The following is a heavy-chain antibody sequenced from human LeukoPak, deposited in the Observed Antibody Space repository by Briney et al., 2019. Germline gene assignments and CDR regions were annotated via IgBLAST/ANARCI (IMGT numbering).Heavy chain of an antibody. CDR3: ARSITLFP. CDR2: ISYDGSNK. CDR1: GFTFSSYA. D-gene: IGHD1-14*01. J-gene: IGHJ6*02. V-gene: IGHV3-30-3*01. Sequence: GGSLRLSCAASGFTFSSYAMHWVRQAPGKGLEWVAVISYDGSNKYYADSVKGRFTISRDNSKNTLYLRMNSLRAEDTAVYYCARSITLFPWGQGTTVTVSS.